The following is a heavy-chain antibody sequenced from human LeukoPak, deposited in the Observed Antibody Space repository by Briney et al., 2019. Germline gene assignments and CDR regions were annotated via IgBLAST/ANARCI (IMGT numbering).Heavy chain of an antibody. Sequence: GGSLRLSCEASGFTFDDYGMSWVRQAPGKGLEWVSGINWNGGSTAYADSVRGRFTIPRDNAKNYLYLQMNSLRAEDTAVYYCAELGITMIGGVWGKGTTVTISS. CDR2: INWNGGST. V-gene: IGHV3-20*04. D-gene: IGHD3-10*02. J-gene: IGHJ6*04. CDR1: GFTFDDYG. CDR3: AELGITMIGGV.